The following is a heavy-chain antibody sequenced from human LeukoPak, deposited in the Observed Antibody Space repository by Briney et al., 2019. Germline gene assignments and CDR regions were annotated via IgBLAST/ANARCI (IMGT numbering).Heavy chain of an antibody. V-gene: IGHV3-74*01. J-gene: IGHJ4*02. CDR2: INSDGSST. D-gene: IGHD3-10*01. CDR3: PKAQGSGSNRGHFTY. CDR1: GFTFSSYW. Sequence: PGGSLRLSWAASGFTFSSYWMHWVRQAPGKGLVWVSRINSDGSSTSYADSVKGRFTISRDNAKKSLYLQMNSLKADDTALYYCPKAQGSGSNRGHFTYWGQGTLVTVSS.